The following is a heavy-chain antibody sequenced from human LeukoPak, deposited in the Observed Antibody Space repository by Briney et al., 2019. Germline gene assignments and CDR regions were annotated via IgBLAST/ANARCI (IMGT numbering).Heavy chain of an antibody. J-gene: IGHJ4*02. CDR1: GFTFSSYS. V-gene: IGHV3-21*01. CDR3: ARDRYGSGSYLIDY. D-gene: IGHD3-10*01. Sequence: GGSLRLSCAASGFTFSSYSMNWVRQAPGKGPEWVSTISTSSSDIYYADSVKGRFTISRDNAKNSLYLQMNSLRAEDTAVYYCARDRYGSGSYLIDYWGQGTLVTVSS. CDR2: ISTSSSDI.